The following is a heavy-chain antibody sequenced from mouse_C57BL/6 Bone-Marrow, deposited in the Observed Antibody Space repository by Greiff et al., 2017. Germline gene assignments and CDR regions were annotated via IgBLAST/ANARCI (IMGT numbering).Heavy chain of an antibody. V-gene: IGHV1-5*01. CDR1: GYTFTSYW. Sequence: VQLKESGTVLARPGASVKMSCKTSGYTFTSYWMHWVKQRPGQGLEWIGAIYPGNSDTSYNQKFKGKAKLTADTSASTAYMELSSLTNEDSAVYYCTREGSPDYWGQGTTLTVSS. J-gene: IGHJ2*01. CDR2: IYPGNSDT. CDR3: TREGSPDY.